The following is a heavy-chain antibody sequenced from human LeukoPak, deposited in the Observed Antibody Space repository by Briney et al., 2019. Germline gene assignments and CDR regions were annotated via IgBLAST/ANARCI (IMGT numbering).Heavy chain of an antibody. CDR3: AKIGSSLAATGWRSLGY. CDR2: ISGSNVNT. D-gene: IGHD3-9*01. J-gene: IGHJ4*02. Sequence: GGSLRLSCAASGFTFNSYVMSWVRQAPGKGLEWVSAISGSNVNTYYADSVKGRFTISRDNSKTTLYLQMDSLRAEDTAAYYCAKIGSSLAATGWRSLGYWGQGTLVSVSS. CDR1: GFTFNSYV. V-gene: IGHV3-23*01.